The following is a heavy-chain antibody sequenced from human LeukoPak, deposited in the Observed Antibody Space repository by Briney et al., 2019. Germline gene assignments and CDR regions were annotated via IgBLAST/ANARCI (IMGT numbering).Heavy chain of an antibody. CDR2: ISSSGSTI. CDR1: GFTFSSYE. J-gene: IGHJ6*02. CDR3: ARDRYGSHYYGMDV. D-gene: IGHD3-16*02. Sequence: PGGSLRLSCAASGFTFSSYEMNWVRQAPGKGLEWVSYISSSGSTIYYADSVKGRFTISRDNAKNSLYLQMNSLGAEDTAVYYCARDRYGSHYYGMDVWGQGTTVTVSS. V-gene: IGHV3-48*03.